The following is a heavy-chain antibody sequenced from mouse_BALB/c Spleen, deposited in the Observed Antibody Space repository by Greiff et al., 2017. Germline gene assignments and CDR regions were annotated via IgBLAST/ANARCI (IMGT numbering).Heavy chain of an antibody. V-gene: IGHV5-4*02. J-gene: IGHJ1*01. CDR2: ISDGGSYT. Sequence: EVKLVESGGGLVKPGGSLKLSCAASGFTFSDYYMYWVRQTPEKRLEWVATISDGGSYTYYPDSVKGRFTISRDNAKNNLYLQMSSLKSEDTAMYYCARDSLLLGYFDVWGAGTTVTVSS. D-gene: IGHD1-2*01. CDR1: GFTFSDYY. CDR3: ARDSLLLGYFDV.